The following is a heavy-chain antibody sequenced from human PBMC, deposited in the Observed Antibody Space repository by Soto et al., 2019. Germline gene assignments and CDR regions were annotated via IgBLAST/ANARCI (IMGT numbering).Heavy chain of an antibody. CDR1: GFTFSTYW. D-gene: IGHD2-2*01. V-gene: IGHV3-74*01. Sequence: EVQLVESGGGLVQPGGYLRVSCAATGFTFSTYWMHWVRQGPGKGLVWVSRIRTDESSTTYAGSVKGRFTISRDNAKNTLYLQMNSLRAEDTAVYYCARATGSNHPFEYWGQGSLVTVSS. J-gene: IGHJ4*02. CDR2: IRTDESST. CDR3: ARATGSNHPFEY.